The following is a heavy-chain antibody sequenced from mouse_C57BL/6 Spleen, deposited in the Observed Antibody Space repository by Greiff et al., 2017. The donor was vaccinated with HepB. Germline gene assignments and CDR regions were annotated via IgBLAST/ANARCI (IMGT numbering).Heavy chain of an antibody. V-gene: IGHV2-5*01. CDR2: IWRGGST. CDR1: GFSLTSYG. Sequence: VKLMESGPGLVQPSQSLSITCTVSGFSLTSYGVHWVRQSPGKGLEWLGVIWRGGSTDYNAAFMSRLSITKDNSKSQVFFKMNSLQADDTAIYYCAKKEDSYWYFDVWGTGTTVTVSS. CDR3: AKKEDSYWYFDV. J-gene: IGHJ1*03.